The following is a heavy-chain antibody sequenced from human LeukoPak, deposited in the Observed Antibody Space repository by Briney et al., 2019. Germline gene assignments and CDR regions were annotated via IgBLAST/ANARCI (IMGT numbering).Heavy chain of an antibody. J-gene: IGHJ3*02. D-gene: IGHD3-16*01. Sequence: SGGSLRLSCAASGFIFSSYGMHWVRQAPGKGLEWVAVIWYDGSNKYYADSVRGRFTISRDNSKNSLYLQMNSLRAEDTAVYYCARDPHRRGGSAFDIWGQGTMVTVSS. CDR1: GFIFSSYG. CDR2: IWYDGSNK. CDR3: ARDPHRRGGSAFDI. V-gene: IGHV3-33*01.